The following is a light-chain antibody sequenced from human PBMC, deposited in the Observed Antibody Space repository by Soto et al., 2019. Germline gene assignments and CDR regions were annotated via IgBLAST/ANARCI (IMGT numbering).Light chain of an antibody. CDR3: NSYTSSSTLMV. J-gene: IGLJ2*01. CDR1: SSDVGGYNY. Sequence: QSALTQPASVSGSPGQSITISCTGTSSDVGGYNYVSWYQQHPARAPKLMIYDVSDRPSGVSNRFSGSKSGNTASLTISGLQAEDEADYYCNSYTSSSTLMVFGGGTKVTVL. V-gene: IGLV2-14*01. CDR2: DVS.